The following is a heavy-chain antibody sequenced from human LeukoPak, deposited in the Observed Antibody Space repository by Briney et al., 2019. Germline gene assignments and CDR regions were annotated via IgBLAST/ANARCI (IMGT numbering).Heavy chain of an antibody. CDR1: GGSISSGGYY. CDR2: IYYSGST. J-gene: IGHJ4*02. CDR3: ARVHLAAAGMPRYYFDY. D-gene: IGHD6-13*01. V-gene: IGHV4-31*03. Sequence: PSETLSLTCTVSGGSISSGGYYWSWIRQHPGKGLEWIGYIYYSGSTYYNPSLKSRVTISVDTSKNQFSLKLSSVTAADTAVYYCARVHLAAAGMPRYYFDYWGQGTLVTVSS.